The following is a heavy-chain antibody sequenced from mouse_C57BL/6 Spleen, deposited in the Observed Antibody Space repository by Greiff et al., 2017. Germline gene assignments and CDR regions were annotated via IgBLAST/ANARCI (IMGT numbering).Heavy chain of an antibody. J-gene: IGHJ3*01. CDR1: GYTFTGYW. CDR2: ILPGSGST. Sequence: VQGVESGAELMKPGASVKLSCKATGYTFTGYWIEWVKQRPGHGLEWIGEILPGSGSTNYNEKLKGKATFTADTSSNTANMQRSSLTTEDYVIYCCARGLTGSTWFAYWGQGTLVTVSA. CDR3: ARGLTGSTWFAY. V-gene: IGHV1-9*01. D-gene: IGHD4-1*01.